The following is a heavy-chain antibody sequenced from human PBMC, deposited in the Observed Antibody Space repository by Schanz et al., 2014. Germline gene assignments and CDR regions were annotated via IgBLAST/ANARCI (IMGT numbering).Heavy chain of an antibody. CDR1: GFTFSIYA. CDR3: VRDSFFAFDY. CDR2: VSRSTPDI. Sequence: EVQLVESGGGLVQPGGSLRLSCSASGFTFSIYAMHWVRQAPGKGLEWVSYVSRSTPDIYYADSVKGRFTMSRDNAKNSVLLQMNSLRAEDTAVYYCVRDSFFAFDYCGQGALVTVSS. D-gene: IGHD3-3*01. V-gene: IGHV3-48*01. J-gene: IGHJ4*02.